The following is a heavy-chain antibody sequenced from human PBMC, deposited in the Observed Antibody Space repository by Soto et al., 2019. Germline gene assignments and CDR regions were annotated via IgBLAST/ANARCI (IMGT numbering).Heavy chain of an antibody. Sequence: SETLSLTCTVSGGSISSSSYYWGWIRQPPGKGLEWIGSIYYSGSTYYNPSLKSRVTISVDTSKNQFSLKLSSVTAADTAVYYCARVTTTFWDYWGQGTLVTVSS. V-gene: IGHV4-39*01. CDR3: ARVTTTFWDY. CDR2: IYYSGST. D-gene: IGHD4-17*01. J-gene: IGHJ4*02. CDR1: GGSISSSSYY.